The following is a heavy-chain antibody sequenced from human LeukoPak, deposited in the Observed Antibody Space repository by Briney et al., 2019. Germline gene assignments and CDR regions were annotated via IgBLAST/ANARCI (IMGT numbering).Heavy chain of an antibody. CDR1: GFPFSSYS. CDR3: ARGPDPLYVWGSYLIEYYFDY. CDR2: INSSSYI. J-gene: IGHJ4*02. V-gene: IGHV3-21*01. D-gene: IGHD3-16*02. Sequence: GSLRLSFVASGFPFSSYSMNWVRPAPGKGLEWVSSINSSSYIYYADSVKGRFTISRDNAKNSLYLQMNSLRAEDTAVYYCARGPDPLYVWGSYLIEYYFDYWGQGTLVTVSS.